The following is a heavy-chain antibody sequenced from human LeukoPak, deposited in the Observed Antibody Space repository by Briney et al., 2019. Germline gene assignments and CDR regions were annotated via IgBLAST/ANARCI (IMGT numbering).Heavy chain of an antibody. J-gene: IGHJ4*02. Sequence: PGGSLRLSCAASGFTFSRYTMFWVRQAPGMGLEWVSYFSSSGTAMDYADSVKGRFTISRDNAKNSLYLQMNSLRAEDTAVYYCARVSYSPSPTPFDYWGQGTRVTVSS. CDR1: GFTFSRYT. D-gene: IGHD1-26*01. V-gene: IGHV3-48*01. CDR3: ARVSYSPSPTPFDY. CDR2: FSSSGTAM.